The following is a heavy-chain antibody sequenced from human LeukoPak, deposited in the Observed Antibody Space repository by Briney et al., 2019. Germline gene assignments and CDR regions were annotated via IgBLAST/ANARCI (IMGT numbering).Heavy chain of an antibody. CDR1: GYTFTDYY. V-gene: IGHV1-2*02. J-gene: IGHJ4*02. CDR3: ARDSGYHYVSSGELDS. D-gene: IGHD3-22*01. CDR2: INPNSGDT. Sequence: ASVRVSCKSSGYTFTDYYIHWVRQAPGQGLEWMGWINPNSGDTKYARKFQGRVTMTRDTSISTAYVELNRLRSDDSAVYFCARDSGYHYVSSGELDSWGQGTLVTVSS.